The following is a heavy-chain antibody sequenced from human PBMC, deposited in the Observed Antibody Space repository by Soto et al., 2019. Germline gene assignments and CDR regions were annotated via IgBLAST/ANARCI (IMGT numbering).Heavy chain of an antibody. J-gene: IGHJ4*02. CDR1: GFSLSTSGMS. V-gene: IGHV2-70*01. CDR3: ARSTVTTLHFDY. Sequence: SGPTLVNPTHTLTLTCTFSGFSLSTSGMSVGWIRQPPGKALEWLALIDWDDDKYYSTSLKTRLTISKDTSKNQVFLTMTNMDPVDTATYYCARSTVTTLHFDYWGQGTLVTVSS. CDR2: IDWDDDK. D-gene: IGHD4-17*01.